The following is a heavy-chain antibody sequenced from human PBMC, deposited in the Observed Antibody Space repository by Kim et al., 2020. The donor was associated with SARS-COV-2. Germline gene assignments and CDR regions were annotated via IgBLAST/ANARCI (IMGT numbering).Heavy chain of an antibody. CDR2: ISYDGSNK. D-gene: IGHD1-26*01. CDR3: ARDSGSYYGGAFDI. CDR1: GFTFSSYA. Sequence: GRSLRLSCAASGFTFSSYAMHWVRQAPGKGLEWVAVISYDGSNKYYADSVKGRFTISRDNSKNTLYLQMNSLRAEDTAVYYCARDSGSYYGGAFDIWGQG. J-gene: IGHJ3*02. V-gene: IGHV3-30*04.